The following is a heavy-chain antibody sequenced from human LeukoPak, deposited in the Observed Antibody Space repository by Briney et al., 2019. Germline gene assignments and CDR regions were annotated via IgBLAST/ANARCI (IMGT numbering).Heavy chain of an antibody. Sequence: GGSLRLSCAASGFTFSSYAMSWVRQAPGKGLEWVSGISGSGGGTYYADSVKGRFTISRDNSKNTLYLQMNSLRAEDTALYYCATLKMQAYYFDSWGPGTLVTVSS. V-gene: IGHV3-23*01. CDR2: ISGSGGGT. CDR3: ATLKMQAYYFDS. CDR1: GFTFSSYA. J-gene: IGHJ4*02.